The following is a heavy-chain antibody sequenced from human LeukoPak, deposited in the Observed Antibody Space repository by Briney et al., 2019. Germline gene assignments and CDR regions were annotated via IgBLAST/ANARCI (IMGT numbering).Heavy chain of an antibody. J-gene: IGHJ4*02. D-gene: IGHD1-20*01. CDR2: ISAYNGNT. V-gene: IGHV1-18*01. Sequence: WASVKVSCKASGYTFTSYGISWVRQAPGQGLEWMGWISAYNGNTNYAQKLRGRVTMTTDTSTSTAYMELRSLRSDGTAVYYCARGITGTPLNYWGQGTLVTVSS. CDR1: GYTFTSYG. CDR3: ARGITGTPLNY.